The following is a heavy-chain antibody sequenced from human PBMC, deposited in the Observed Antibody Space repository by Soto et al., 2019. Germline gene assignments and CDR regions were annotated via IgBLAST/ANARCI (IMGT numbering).Heavy chain of an antibody. CDR1: GLTFISYA. D-gene: IGHD3-22*01. V-gene: IGHV3-23*01. CDR3: AKFYDSSCYYYFDY. J-gene: IGHJ4*02. CDR2: IRGSGGST. Sequence: GSLRLSSAASGLTFISYAISWVRPAPGKGLEWVSAIRGSGGSTYYADSVKGRFIISRDNSKSTLYLQMNSLRVEDTAVYYCAKFYDSSCYYYFDYWGQETLVTVSS.